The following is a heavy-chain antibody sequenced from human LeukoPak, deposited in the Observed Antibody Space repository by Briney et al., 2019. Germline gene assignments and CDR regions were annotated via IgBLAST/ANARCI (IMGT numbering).Heavy chain of an antibody. Sequence: GGSLRLSCAASGFTFSSYEMNWVRQAPGKGLEWVSYISSSGSTIYYADSVQGRFTISRDNAKNSLYLQMTSLRAEDTAVYYCAELGITMIGGVWGKGTTVTISS. V-gene: IGHV3-48*03. J-gene: IGHJ6*04. D-gene: IGHD3-10*02. CDR1: GFTFSSYE. CDR3: AELGITMIGGV. CDR2: ISSSGSTI.